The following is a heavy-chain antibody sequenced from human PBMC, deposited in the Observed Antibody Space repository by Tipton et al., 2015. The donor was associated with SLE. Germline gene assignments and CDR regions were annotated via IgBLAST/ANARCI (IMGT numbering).Heavy chain of an antibody. V-gene: IGHV4-61*02. J-gene: IGHJ3*02. CDR2: MDTSGGT. CDR1: GDSINKGGYH. Sequence: QLVQSGAEVKPSQTLSLTCSVSGDSINKGGYHWNWIRQPAGMGLEWIGRMDTSGGTFYNPSLESRVSISLDSSKNQFSLRLTSVTAADTARYYCARSLDTFDIWGQGTLVIVSS. CDR3: ARSLDTFDI.